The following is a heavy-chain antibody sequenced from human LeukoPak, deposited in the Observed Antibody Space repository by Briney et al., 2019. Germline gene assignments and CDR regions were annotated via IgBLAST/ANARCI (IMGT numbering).Heavy chain of an antibody. V-gene: IGHV3-33*01. CDR1: GFTFSSYG. CDR3: ARDAFGGVGHFDY. D-gene: IGHD3-16*01. Sequence: QTGGSLRLSCAASGFTFSSYGMHWVRQAPGKGLEWVAVIWYDGSNKYYADSVKGRFTISRDNSKNTLYLQMNSLRAEDTAVYYCARDAFGGVGHFDYWGQGTLVTVSS. CDR2: IWYDGSNK. J-gene: IGHJ4*02.